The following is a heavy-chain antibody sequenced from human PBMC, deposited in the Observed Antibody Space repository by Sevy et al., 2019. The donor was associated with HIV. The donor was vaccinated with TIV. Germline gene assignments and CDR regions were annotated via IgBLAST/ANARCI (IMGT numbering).Heavy chain of an antibody. J-gene: IGHJ5*02. CDR2: ISYDGSNK. CDR1: GFTFSSYA. D-gene: IGHD2-21*02. V-gene: IGHV3-30*04. Sequence: GGSLRLSCAASGFTFSSYAMHWVRQAPGKGLEWVAVISYDGSNKYYADSVKGRFTISRDNSKNTLYLQMNNLRAEDTAVYYCARDGAVVTPPGKNWFDPWGQGTLVTVSS. CDR3: ARDGAVVTPPGKNWFDP.